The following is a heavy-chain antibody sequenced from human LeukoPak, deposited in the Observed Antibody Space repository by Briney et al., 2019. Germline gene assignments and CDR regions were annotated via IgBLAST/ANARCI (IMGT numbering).Heavy chain of an antibody. CDR3: ARGDYYDSSGYPDY. V-gene: IGHV1-2*02. Sequence: ASVKVSFKASGYTFTGHYMHWVRQAPGQGLEWMGWINPNSGGRDYAQKFQGRVTMTRDMSISTAYMELSRLRSDDTAVYYCARGDYYDSSGYPDYWGQGTLVTVSS. CDR1: GYTFTGHY. CDR2: INPNSGGR. J-gene: IGHJ4*02. D-gene: IGHD3-22*01.